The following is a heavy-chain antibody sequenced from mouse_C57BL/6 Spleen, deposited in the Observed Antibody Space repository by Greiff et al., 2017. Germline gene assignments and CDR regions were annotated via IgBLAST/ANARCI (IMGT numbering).Heavy chain of an antibody. CDR1: GFTFSDYG. Sequence: EVKVEESGGGLVKPGGSLKLSCAASGFTFSDYGMHWVRQAPEKGLEWVAYISSGSSTIYYADTVKGRFTISRDNAKNTLFLQMTSLRSEDTAMYYCAREYYYGSSWFAYWGQGTLVTVSA. J-gene: IGHJ3*01. CDR3: AREYYYGSSWFAY. V-gene: IGHV5-17*01. D-gene: IGHD1-1*01. CDR2: ISSGSSTI.